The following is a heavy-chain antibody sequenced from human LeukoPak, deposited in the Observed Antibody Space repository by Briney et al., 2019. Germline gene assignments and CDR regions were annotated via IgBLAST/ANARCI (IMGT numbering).Heavy chain of an antibody. V-gene: IGHV3-74*01. Sequence: GGSLRLSCAASGFTFTTYWMHWVRQAPGKGLVWVSHINSDGSITSYADSVKGRFTISRDNAKNTLCLQMNSLGAEDTAVYYCARDAVDTANAVWGQGTTVTVSS. CDR1: GFTFTTYW. J-gene: IGHJ6*02. D-gene: IGHD5-18*01. CDR2: INSDGSIT. CDR3: ARDAVDTANAV.